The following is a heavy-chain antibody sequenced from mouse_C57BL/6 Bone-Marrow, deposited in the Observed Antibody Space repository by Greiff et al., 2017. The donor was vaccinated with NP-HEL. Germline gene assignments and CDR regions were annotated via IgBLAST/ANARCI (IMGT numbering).Heavy chain of an antibody. CDR3: TTGYGSSWGFAY. D-gene: IGHD1-1*01. Sequence: VQLQQSGAELVRPGASVKLSCTASGFNIKDDYMHWVKQRPEQGLEWIGWIVPENGDTEYASKFQGKATITADTSSNTAYLQLSRLTSEDTAVYYCTTGYGSSWGFAYWGQGTLVTVSA. V-gene: IGHV14-4*01. J-gene: IGHJ3*01. CDR1: GFNIKDDY. CDR2: IVPENGDT.